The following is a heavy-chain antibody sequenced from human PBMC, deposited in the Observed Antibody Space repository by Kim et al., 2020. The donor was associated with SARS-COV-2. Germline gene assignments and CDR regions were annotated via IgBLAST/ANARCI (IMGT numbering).Heavy chain of an antibody. CDR3: ASTHDPDYGASPHY. D-gene: IGHD4-17*01. J-gene: IGHJ4*02. Sequence: ADVVKDRFPISRNNSKNTLYLQMNSLRAEDTAVYYCASTHDPDYGASPHYWGQGTLVTVSS. V-gene: IGHV3-53*04.